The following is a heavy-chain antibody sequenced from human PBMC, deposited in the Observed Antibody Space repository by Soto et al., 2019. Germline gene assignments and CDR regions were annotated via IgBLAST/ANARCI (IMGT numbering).Heavy chain of an antibody. V-gene: IGHV3-53*01. CDR3: ATELIAKYGMDV. D-gene: IGHD2-21*01. Sequence: EVQLVESGGGLVHPGGSLRLSCAASGFTVSGNYVTWVRQAPGKGLEWVSVIYTDDNIYYADSVTGRFTISRDNSKNTFYLQMNRLRVEDTAVYYCATELIAKYGMDVWGQGTTVTVSS. CDR1: GFTVSGNY. CDR2: IYTDDNI. J-gene: IGHJ6*02.